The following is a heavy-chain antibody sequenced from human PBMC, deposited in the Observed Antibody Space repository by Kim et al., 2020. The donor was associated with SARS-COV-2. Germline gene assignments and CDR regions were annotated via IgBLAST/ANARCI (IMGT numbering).Heavy chain of an antibody. CDR3: TRHKRYSSGGYVAFYY. J-gene: IGHJ6*01. D-gene: IGHD6-19*01. V-gene: IGHV4-39*01. CDR1: GGSLSSSSYY. CDR2: AYNIGNT. Sequence: SETLTLTCTVSGGSLSSSSYYWGWIGQRPGKGLEWIGTAYNIGNTYSNSSIKRLITICVDTYINQFSLKLGPVAAADTVVYYCTRHKRYSSGGYVAFYY.